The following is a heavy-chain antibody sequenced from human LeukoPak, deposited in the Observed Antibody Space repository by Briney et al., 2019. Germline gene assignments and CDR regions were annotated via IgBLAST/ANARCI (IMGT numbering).Heavy chain of an antibody. V-gene: IGHV1-18*01. CDR2: ISAYNGNT. Sequence: ASVKVSCKASGGTFCSYAISWVRQAPGQGLEWMGWISAYNGNTNYAQKLQGRVTMTTDTSTTTAYLELRSLRSDDTAVYYCARGLGSYPEIPLDYWGQGTLVTVSS. J-gene: IGHJ4*02. D-gene: IGHD3-16*02. CDR1: GGTFCSYA. CDR3: ARGLGSYPEIPLDY.